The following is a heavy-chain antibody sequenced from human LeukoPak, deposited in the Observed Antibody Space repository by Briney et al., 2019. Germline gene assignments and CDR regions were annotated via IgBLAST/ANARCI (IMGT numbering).Heavy chain of an antibody. Sequence: PSETLSLTCTVSGGSISSGSYYWSWIRQPPGKGLEWIGYIYYSGSTNYNPSLKSRATISVDTPKNQFSLKLSSVTAADTAVYYCATVRWPKLVLGAFDIWGQGTMVTVSS. D-gene: IGHD3-10*01. CDR1: GGSISSGSYY. J-gene: IGHJ3*02. CDR2: IYYSGST. CDR3: ATVRWPKLVLGAFDI. V-gene: IGHV4-61*01.